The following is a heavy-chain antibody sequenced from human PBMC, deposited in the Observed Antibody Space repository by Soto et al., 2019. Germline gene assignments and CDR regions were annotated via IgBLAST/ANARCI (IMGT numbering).Heavy chain of an antibody. CDR1: GGSISSGGYS. Sequence: QLQLQESGSGLVRPSQTLSLTCAVSGGSISSGGYSWNWIRQPPGKGLEWIGYIYHSGSTLYNPSLKSRVTTSVAKTKNHYSLKLTSVTAADTAVYYCGRDELEGNWFDPWGQGTLVTVSS. D-gene: IGHD1-7*01. CDR3: GRDELEGNWFDP. CDR2: IYHSGST. V-gene: IGHV4-30-2*01. J-gene: IGHJ5*02.